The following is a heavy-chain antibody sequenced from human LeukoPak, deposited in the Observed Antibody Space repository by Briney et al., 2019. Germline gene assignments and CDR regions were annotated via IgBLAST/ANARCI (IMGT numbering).Heavy chain of an antibody. CDR2: ISGSGGST. D-gene: IGHD3-10*01. Sequence: GGSLRLSCAASGFTFSSYAMSWVRQAPGKGLEWVSAISGSGGSTYYADSVKGRFTIYRDNSKNTLYLQMNSLRAEDTAVYYCAKKEAYYYGSGSDYFDYWGQGTLVTVSS. J-gene: IGHJ4*02. V-gene: IGHV3-23*01. CDR3: AKKEAYYYGSGSDYFDY. CDR1: GFTFSSYA.